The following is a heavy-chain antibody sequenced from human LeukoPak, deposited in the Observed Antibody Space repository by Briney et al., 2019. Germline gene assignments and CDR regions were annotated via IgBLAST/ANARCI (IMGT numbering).Heavy chain of an antibody. CDR2: INPNSGGT. D-gene: IGHD2-2*03. CDR1: GYTFTGYY. J-gene: IGHJ4*02. Sequence: ASVKVSCKASGYTFTGYYMHWVRQAPGQGLEWMGWINPNSGGTNYAQKFQGRVTMTRDTSISTAYMELSRLRSDDTAVYYCARGPSAVPGYCSSTSCYEDFDYWGQGTLVTVSS. V-gene: IGHV1-2*02. CDR3: ARGPSAVPGYCSSTSCYEDFDY.